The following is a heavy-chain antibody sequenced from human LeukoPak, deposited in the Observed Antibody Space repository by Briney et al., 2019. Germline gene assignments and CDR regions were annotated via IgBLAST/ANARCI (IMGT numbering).Heavy chain of an antibody. V-gene: IGHV3-48*03. CDR3: ARVGRGSCWGYFDY. Sequence: GSLRLSCAASGFTFSSYEMNWVRQAPGKGLEWVSYIRSSGSTMYYADSVKGRFTISRDNAKNSLYLQMNSLRAEDTAVYYCARVGRGSCWGYFDYWGQGTLVTVSS. D-gene: IGHD1-26*01. CDR1: GFTFSSYE. CDR2: IRSSGSTM. J-gene: IGHJ4*02.